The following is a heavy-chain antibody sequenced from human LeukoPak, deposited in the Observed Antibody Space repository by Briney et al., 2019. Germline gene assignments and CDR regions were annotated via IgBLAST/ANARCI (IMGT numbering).Heavy chain of an antibody. J-gene: IGHJ4*02. CDR3: ARVQVTTQI. Sequence: SETLSLTCAVSGGTFSGYYLTWIRQSPGKGLEWIGEINYSGSTNYNPSLRSRVIISVDMSKNQFSLRLSSVTAADTAVYYCARVQVTTQIWGQGTLVTVSP. V-gene: IGHV4-34*01. CDR1: GGTFSGYY. CDR2: INYSGST. D-gene: IGHD3-22*01.